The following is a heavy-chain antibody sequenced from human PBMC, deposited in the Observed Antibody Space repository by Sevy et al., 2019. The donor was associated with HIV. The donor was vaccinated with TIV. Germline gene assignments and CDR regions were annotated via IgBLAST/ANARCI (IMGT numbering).Heavy chain of an antibody. J-gene: IGHJ4*02. D-gene: IGHD4-17*01. V-gene: IGHV3-7*01. Sequence: GGSLRLSCAASGFTFSSYWMSWVRQAPGKGLEWVANIKQDGREKYYVDSLKGRFTISRDNAKNSLYLQMNSLRAEDTAVYYCARDRGYGDYLFDYWGQGTLVTVSS. CDR1: GFTFSSYW. CDR2: IKQDGREK. CDR3: ARDRGYGDYLFDY.